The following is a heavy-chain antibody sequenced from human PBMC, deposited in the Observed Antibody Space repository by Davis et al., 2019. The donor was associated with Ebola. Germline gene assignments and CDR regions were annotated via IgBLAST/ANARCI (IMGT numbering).Heavy chain of an antibody. CDR1: GFIFSDYG. Sequence: GESLKISCAASGFIFSDYGVHWVRQTPGKGLEWVAVIWYDGSNKDYIDSVKGRFTISRDDSINTLYLQMNSLRPEDTAVYYCARDRWLAFWYFDLWGRGTLVTVSS. D-gene: IGHD6-19*01. CDR3: ARDRWLAFWYFDL. V-gene: IGHV3-33*01. J-gene: IGHJ2*01. CDR2: IWYDGSNK.